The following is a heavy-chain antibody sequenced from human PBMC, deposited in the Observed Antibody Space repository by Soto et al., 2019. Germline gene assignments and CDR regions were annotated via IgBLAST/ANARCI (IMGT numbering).Heavy chain of an antibody. D-gene: IGHD1-1*01. CDR2: IIPIFGTA. V-gene: IGHV1-69*13. J-gene: IGHJ6*02. CDR1: GGTFSSYA. Sequence: SVKVSCKAAGGTFSSYAISWVRQAPGQGLEWMGGIIPIFGTANYAQKFQGRVTITADESTSTAYMELSSLRSEDTAVYYCARDSLMARTVFSIGHYYGMDVWGQGTKVTVYS. CDR3: ARDSLMARTVFSIGHYYGMDV.